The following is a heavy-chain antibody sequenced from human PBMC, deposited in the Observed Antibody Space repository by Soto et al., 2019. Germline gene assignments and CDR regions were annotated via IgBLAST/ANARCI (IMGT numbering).Heavy chain of an antibody. D-gene: IGHD4-17*01. CDR2: ISAFNGHT. V-gene: IGHV1-18*04. CDR3: ARRKQYSTTAPSLLPDY. Sequence: QVQVVQSGAAVKKPGASVKVSCKASGYTFTRYGITWVRQAPGQGLEWMGWISAFNGHTNYAQKLQGRVTMTTDTATSTAYMELRSLRSDDTAVYYCARRKQYSTTAPSLLPDYWGQGTLVIVSS. J-gene: IGHJ4*02. CDR1: GYTFTRYG.